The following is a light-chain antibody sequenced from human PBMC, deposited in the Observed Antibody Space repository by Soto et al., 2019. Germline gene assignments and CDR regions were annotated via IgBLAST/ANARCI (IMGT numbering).Light chain of an antibody. CDR1: QSISIW. V-gene: IGKV1-5*03. J-gene: IGKJ5*01. Sequence: DIQMTQSPSTLSASVGDGVTITCRASQSISIWLAWYQQKPGKAPKLLIYKASSLQSGVPSRFSGSGSGTEFTLTISSLQPDDFATYYCQQYSSYPITFGQGTRLEIK. CDR3: QQYSSYPIT. CDR2: KAS.